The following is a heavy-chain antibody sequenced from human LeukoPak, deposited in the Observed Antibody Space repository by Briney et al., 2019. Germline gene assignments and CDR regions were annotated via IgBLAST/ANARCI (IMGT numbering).Heavy chain of an antibody. D-gene: IGHD3-22*01. CDR3: ARESRLGGYDSSGYYID. CDR2: IYYSGST. CDR1: GGSISSYY. J-gene: IGHJ4*02. V-gene: IGHV4-59*01. Sequence: SETLSLTCTVSGGSISSYYWSWIRQPQGKGLEWIGYIYYSGSTNYNYSLKSRVTISIDTSKNQFSLKLTSVTAADTAVYYCARESRLGGYDSSGYYIDWGQGILVTVSS.